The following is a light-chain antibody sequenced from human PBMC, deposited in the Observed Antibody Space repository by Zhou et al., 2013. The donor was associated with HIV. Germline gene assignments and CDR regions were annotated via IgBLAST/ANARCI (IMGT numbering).Light chain of an antibody. CDR2: SAS. V-gene: IGKV1-33*01. CDR3: QQSDSLPPS. CDR1: QSITIY. Sequence: DIQMTQSPSTLSASVGDRVTITCRASQSITIYLNWYQQKPGKAPNLLIYSASTLQSGVPSRFSGSGSGTDFTVTISSLQPEDIGTYYCQQSDSLPPSFGGGTKVEIK. J-gene: IGKJ4*01.